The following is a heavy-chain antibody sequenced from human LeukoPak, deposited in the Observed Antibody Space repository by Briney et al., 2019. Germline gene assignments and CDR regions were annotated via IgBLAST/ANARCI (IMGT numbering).Heavy chain of an antibody. CDR2: ISYDGSNK. D-gene: IGHD3-9*01. J-gene: IGHJ3*02. V-gene: IGHV3-30-3*01. CDR1: GFTFSSYA. Sequence: SGGSLRLSCAASGFTFSSYAMHWVRQAPGKGLEWMAVISYDGSNKYYADSVKGRFTISRDNSKNTLYLQMNSLRAEDTAVYYCAKGYFDWAGCFDIWGQGTMVTVSS. CDR3: AKGYFDWAGCFDI.